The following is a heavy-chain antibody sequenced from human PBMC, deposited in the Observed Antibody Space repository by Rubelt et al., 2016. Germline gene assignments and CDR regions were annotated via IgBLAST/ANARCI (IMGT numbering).Heavy chain of an antibody. J-gene: IGHJ4*02. CDR3: ARRRGDGYFDY. Sequence: GFALNNYWMHWVRQAPGKGLVWVSEIKYDGSATNYADSVKGRFTISRDSAMSTLYLQMNSLRVEDTAVYYCARRRGDGYFDYWGQGTLVTVSS. D-gene: IGHD3-10*01. V-gene: IGHV3-74*01. CDR1: GFALNNYW. CDR2: IKYDGSAT.